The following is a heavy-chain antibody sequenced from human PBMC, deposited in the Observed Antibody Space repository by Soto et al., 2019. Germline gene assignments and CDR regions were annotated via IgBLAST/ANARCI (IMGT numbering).Heavy chain of an antibody. D-gene: IGHD2-21*01. CDR1: GDSVSIYSGA. V-gene: IGHV6-1*01. CDR3: ASVGMWWAGGFDI. CDR2: TYYRSKWYY. J-gene: IGHJ3*02. Sequence: PSQTLSLTCVISGDSVSIYSGAWNWIRQSPSRGLEWLGRTYYRSKWYYDYAESVKGRFTISRDNAKNTLYLQMNSLRAEDTAVYYCASVGMWWAGGFDIWGQGTMVTVSS.